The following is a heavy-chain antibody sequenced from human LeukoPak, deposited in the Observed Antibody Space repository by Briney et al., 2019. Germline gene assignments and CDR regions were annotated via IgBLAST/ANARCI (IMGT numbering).Heavy chain of an antibody. J-gene: IGHJ5*02. V-gene: IGHV3-30*02. D-gene: IGHD3-10*01. CDR3: AKAASGLLWFGES. CDR2: IRYDGSNK. CDR1: GFTVSNKY. Sequence: GGSLRLSCAASGFTVSNKYMTWVRQAPGKGLEWVAFIRYDGSNKYYADSVKGRFTISRDNSKNTLYLQMNSLRAEDTAVYYCAKAASGLLWFGESWGQGTLVTVSS.